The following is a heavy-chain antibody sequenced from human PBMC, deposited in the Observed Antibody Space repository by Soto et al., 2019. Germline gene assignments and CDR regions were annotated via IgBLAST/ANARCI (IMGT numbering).Heavy chain of an antibody. CDR3: AKDAKDVVVIPAAIPVGNYYHYRDV. CDR1: GFTFDDYA. CDR2: ITWNSRNI. D-gene: IGHD2-2*01. V-gene: IGHV3-9*01. J-gene: IGHJ6*03. Sequence: EVQLVESGGGLVQPGRSLRLSCAASGFTFDDYAMHWVRQAPGKGLEWVSGITWNSRNIDYADSVRGRFTISRVDAKNSLYLQMTSLRVEDTALYYCAKDAKDVVVIPAAIPVGNYYHYRDVWGKWTTVSVSS.